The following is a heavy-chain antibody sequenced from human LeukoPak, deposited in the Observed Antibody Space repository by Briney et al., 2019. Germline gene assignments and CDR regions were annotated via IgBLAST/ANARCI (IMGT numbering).Heavy chain of an antibody. D-gene: IGHD3-10*01. J-gene: IGHJ4*02. CDR2: ISGSGTSI. CDR1: GFTFSNYE. CDR3: AKGGKGFGDPLYY. Sequence: PGGSLRLSCAASGFTFSNYEINWVRQAPGRGLEWISYISGSGTSIYHANSVKGRFTISRDNAKNSVYLQMKSLRAEDTAVYYCAKGGKGFGDPLYYWGQGTLVTVSS. V-gene: IGHV3-48*03.